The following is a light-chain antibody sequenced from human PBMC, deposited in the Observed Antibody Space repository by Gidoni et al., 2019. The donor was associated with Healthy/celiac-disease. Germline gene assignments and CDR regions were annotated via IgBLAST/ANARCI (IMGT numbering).Light chain of an antibody. V-gene: IGKV3-11*01. J-gene: IGKJ4*01. CDR2: DAS. CDR1: QSVSIY. Sequence: ELVLTQSPATLSLSPGERATISCRASQSVSIYLAWYQQKPGQAPRLLIYDASNRATGIPARFSGSGSGTDFTLTISSLEPEDCAVYYCQQRSNWPSFGGGTKVEIK. CDR3: QQRSNWPS.